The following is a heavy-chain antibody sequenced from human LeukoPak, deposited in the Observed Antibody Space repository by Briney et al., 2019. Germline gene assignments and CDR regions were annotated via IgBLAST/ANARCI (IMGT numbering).Heavy chain of an antibody. D-gene: IGHD3-3*01. CDR1: AGTFSSYA. Sequence: EPSVKVSCKASAGTFSSYAISWVRQAHGQVREWMGRIIPIFGTANYAQKSQGRVTITADKSTSTVYMELSSLRSEDTAVYYCARDLTGSGRITIFGVVTGYYYYMDVWGKGTTVTVSS. CDR3: ARDLTGSGRITIFGVVTGYYYYMDV. J-gene: IGHJ6*03. CDR2: IIPIFGTA. V-gene: IGHV1-69*06.